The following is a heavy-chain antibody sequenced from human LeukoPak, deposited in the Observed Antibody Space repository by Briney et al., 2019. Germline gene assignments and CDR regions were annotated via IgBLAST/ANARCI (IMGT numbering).Heavy chain of an antibody. D-gene: IGHD6-19*01. CDR2: ISYSGST. Sequence: SQTLSLTCSVSGGSISRGGYYWSWIRQHPGKGLEWVGYISYSGSTYYNPSLKSRVTISIDTSKNQFSLKLTSVTAADTAVYYCAREAATGYTVAGPSWVDDYWGQGTLVTVSS. V-gene: IGHV4-31*03. J-gene: IGHJ4*02. CDR3: AREAATGYTVAGPSWVDDY. CDR1: GGSISRGGYY.